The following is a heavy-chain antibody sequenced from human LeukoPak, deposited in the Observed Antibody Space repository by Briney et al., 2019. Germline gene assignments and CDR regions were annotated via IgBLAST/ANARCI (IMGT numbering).Heavy chain of an antibody. CDR3: AKGSSSWFQAIFDY. V-gene: IGHV3-23*01. J-gene: IGHJ4*02. CDR2: ISGSGGST. D-gene: IGHD6-13*01. Sequence: PGGSLRLSCAASGFTFSSYAMSWVCQAPGKGLEWVSAISGSGGSTYYADSVKGRFTISRDNSKNTLYLQMNSLRAEDTAVYYCAKGSSSWFQAIFDYWGQGTLVTVSS. CDR1: GFTFSSYA.